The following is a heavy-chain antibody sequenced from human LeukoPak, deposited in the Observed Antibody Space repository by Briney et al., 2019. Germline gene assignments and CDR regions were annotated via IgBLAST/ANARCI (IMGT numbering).Heavy chain of an antibody. Sequence: PGGSLRLSCAASGFTFSSYEMNWVRQAPGKGLEWVSYISSSGSTIYYADSVKGRFTISRDNAKNSLYLQMNSLRAEDTAVYYCARDHDTSSIAVAGTFDYWGQGTLVTVSS. D-gene: IGHD6-19*01. V-gene: IGHV3-48*03. CDR1: GFTFSSYE. J-gene: IGHJ4*02. CDR3: ARDHDTSSIAVAGTFDY. CDR2: ISSSGSTI.